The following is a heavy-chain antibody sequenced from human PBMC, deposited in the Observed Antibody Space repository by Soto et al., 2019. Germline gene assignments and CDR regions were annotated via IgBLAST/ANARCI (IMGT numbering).Heavy chain of an antibody. CDR3: ARGSAAGITMVRGVIGYYYMDV. J-gene: IGHJ6*03. CDR2: INPNSGGT. V-gene: IGHV1-2*04. Sequence: ASVKVSCKASGYTFTGYYMHWVRQAPGQGLEWMGWINPNSGGTNYAQKFQGWVTMTRDTSISTAYMELSRLRSDDTAVYYCARGSAAGITMVRGVIGYYYMDVWGKGTTVTVSS. CDR1: GYTFTGYY. D-gene: IGHD3-10*01.